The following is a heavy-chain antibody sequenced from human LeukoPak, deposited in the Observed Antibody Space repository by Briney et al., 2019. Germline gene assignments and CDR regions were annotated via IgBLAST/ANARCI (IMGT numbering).Heavy chain of an antibody. CDR2: IYYSGNT. Sequence: SETLSLTCTVSGGSISSYYWSWIRQPPGKGLEWIGYIYYSGNTKYNPPLKSRATISVDTSKNQFSLKLSSVTAADTAVYYCARSHMFSSGWWEYYFDYWGQGTLVTVSS. CDR3: ARSHMFSSGWWEYYFDY. V-gene: IGHV4-59*01. J-gene: IGHJ4*02. CDR1: GGSISSYY. D-gene: IGHD6-19*01.